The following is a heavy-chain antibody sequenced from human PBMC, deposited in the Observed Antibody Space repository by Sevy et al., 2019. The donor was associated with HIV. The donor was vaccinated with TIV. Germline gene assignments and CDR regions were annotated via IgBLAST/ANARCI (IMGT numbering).Heavy chain of an antibody. CDR1: GGPISTSSFY. Sequence: SETLSLTCAVSGGPISTSSFYWGWIRQPPGKGLEWIGTMSYGGSTYYNPSLKSRVTISVDTSKNQFSLKLSSVTAADTAVYYCAKGYTYGPNPALDYWGQGTLVTVSS. D-gene: IGHD5-18*01. V-gene: IGHV4-39*01. CDR3: AKGYTYGPNPALDY. CDR2: MSYGGST. J-gene: IGHJ4*02.